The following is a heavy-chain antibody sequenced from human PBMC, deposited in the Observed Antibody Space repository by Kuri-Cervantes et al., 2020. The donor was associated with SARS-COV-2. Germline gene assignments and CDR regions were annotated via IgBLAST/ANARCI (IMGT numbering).Heavy chain of an antibody. CDR1: EGTFFSYA. Sequence: SVKVSCKASEGTFFSYAISWVRQAPGQGLEGMGGFAPIFGKTDYAQKFQGRVTMTADESTNTAYMELSSLRSEDTAVYYCARDKSSDDYVWGSYRKLDAFDIWGQGTMVTVSS. CDR2: FAPIFGKT. CDR3: ARDKSSDDYVWGSYRKLDAFDI. D-gene: IGHD3-16*02. V-gene: IGHV1-69*13. J-gene: IGHJ3*02.